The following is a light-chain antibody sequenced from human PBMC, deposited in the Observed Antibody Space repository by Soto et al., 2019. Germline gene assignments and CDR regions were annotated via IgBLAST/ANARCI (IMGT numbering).Light chain of an antibody. J-gene: IGLJ1*01. CDR3: SSYAGNYVYV. Sequence: QSVLTQPASVSGSPGQSITISCTGTSSDVGSYNLVSWYQRHAGKGPKLIIHDVSARPSGVPDRFSASKSGNTASLTISGLQTEDEADYYCSSYAGNYVYVFGSGTKVTVL. CDR1: SSDVGSYNL. CDR2: DVS. V-gene: IGLV2-23*02.